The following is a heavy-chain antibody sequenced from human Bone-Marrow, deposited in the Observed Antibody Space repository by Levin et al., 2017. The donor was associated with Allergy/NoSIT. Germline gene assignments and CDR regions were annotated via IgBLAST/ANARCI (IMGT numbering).Heavy chain of an antibody. J-gene: IGHJ4*02. CDR2: INWDGGTT. CDR3: TKGRGAIVVATAMGY. CDR1: GFTFDDYT. V-gene: IGHV3-43*01. D-gene: IGHD2-21*02. Sequence: GGSLRLSCAASGFTFDDYTMHWVRQPPGKGLEWVSLINWDGGTTYYADSVKGRFTISRDNSKNSLYLQMNSLRTENSALYYCTKGRGAIVVATAMGYWGQGTLVTVSS.